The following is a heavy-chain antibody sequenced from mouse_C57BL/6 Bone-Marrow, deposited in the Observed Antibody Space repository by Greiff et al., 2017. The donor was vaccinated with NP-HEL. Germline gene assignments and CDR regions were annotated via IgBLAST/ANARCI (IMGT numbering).Heavy chain of an antibody. V-gene: IGHV1-80*01. D-gene: IGHD2-4*01. CDR2: IYPGDGDT. CDR1: GYAFSSYW. Sequence: VKLQESGAELVKPGASVKISCKASGYAFSSYWMNWVKQRPGKGLEWIGQIYPGDGDTNYNGKFKGKATLTADKSSSTAYMQLSSLTSEDSAVYFCARKRLRGYAMDYWGQGTSVTVSS. J-gene: IGHJ4*01. CDR3: ARKRLRGYAMDY.